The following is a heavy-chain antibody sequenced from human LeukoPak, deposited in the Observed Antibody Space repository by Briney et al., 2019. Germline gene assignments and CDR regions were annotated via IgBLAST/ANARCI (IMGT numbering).Heavy chain of an antibody. J-gene: IGHJ4*02. CDR1: GGSISSTIYY. D-gene: IGHD3-22*01. CDR2: IYYSGST. CDR3: ARASSGLDY. V-gene: IGHV4-39*07. Sequence: SETLSLTCTVSGGSISSTIYYWGWIRQPPGKGLEWIGSIYYSGSTYYNPSLKSRVTISVDTSKNQFSLKLSSVTAADTAVYYCARASSGLDYWGQGTLVTVSS.